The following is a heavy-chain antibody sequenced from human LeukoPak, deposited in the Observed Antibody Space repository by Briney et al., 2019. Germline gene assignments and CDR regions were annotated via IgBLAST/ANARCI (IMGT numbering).Heavy chain of an antibody. CDR1: GGSFSGHY. CDR2: INHSGST. CDR3: ARARELRYYYDSSGYYLDY. V-gene: IGHV4-34*01. J-gene: IGHJ4*02. Sequence: SETLSLTCAVYGGSFSGHYWSWIRQPPGKGLEWIGEINHSGSTNYNPSLKSRVTISVDTSKNQFSLKLSSVAAADTAVYYCARARELRYYYDSSGYYLDYWGQGTLVTVSS. D-gene: IGHD3-22*01.